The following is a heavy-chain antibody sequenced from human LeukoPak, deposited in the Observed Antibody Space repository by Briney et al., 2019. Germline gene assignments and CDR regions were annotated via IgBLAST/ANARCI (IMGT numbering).Heavy chain of an antibody. V-gene: IGHV4-59*01. CDR2: IYSSGVT. CDR1: GGSISSYY. D-gene: IGHD6-13*01. CDR3: ARDSFAGTSAFLGY. J-gene: IGHJ4*02. Sequence: SETLSLTCAVPGGSISSYYWSWIRQPPGKGREWRGDIYSSGVTNYNPSLKSRVTLSVDTSKNQFSVRLSSVTAADTAVYYCARDSFAGTSAFLGYWGQGNLVTVSS.